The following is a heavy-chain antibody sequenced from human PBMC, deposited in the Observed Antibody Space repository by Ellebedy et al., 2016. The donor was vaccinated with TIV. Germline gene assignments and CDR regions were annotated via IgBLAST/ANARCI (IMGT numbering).Heavy chain of an antibody. V-gene: IGHV3-48*03. CDR1: GFTFSSYE. D-gene: IGHD1-14*01. J-gene: IGHJ4*02. CDR2: ISTNAVYI. CDR3: ARGASITDY. Sequence: GESLKISCAASGFTFSSYEMTWVRQAPGKGLEWVSYISTNAVYIYYADSVKGRFTVSRDNAKNSQYLQMNSLRAEDTAIYYCARGASITDYWGQGTLVTVSS.